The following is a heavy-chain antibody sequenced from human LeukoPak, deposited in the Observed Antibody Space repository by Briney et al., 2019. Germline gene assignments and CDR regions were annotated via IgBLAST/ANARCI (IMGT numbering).Heavy chain of an antibody. V-gene: IGHV4-39*01. CDR2: IYYSGST. J-gene: IGHJ3*02. CDR3: AGDYGDFGGGAFDI. CDR1: AGSISSSTYY. Sequence: SETLSLTCTVSAGSISSSTYYWGWFRQPPGKGLEWIGTIYYSGSTYYSPSLKSRVTIYVDTSKNQFSLKLSSVTAADTAVYYCAGDYGDFGGGAFDIWGQGTMVTVSS. D-gene: IGHD4-17*01.